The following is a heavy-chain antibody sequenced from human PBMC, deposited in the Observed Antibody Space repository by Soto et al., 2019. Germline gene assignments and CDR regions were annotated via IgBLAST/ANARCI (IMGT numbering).Heavy chain of an antibody. CDR3: ARGLLAYFGMDV. CDR2: ISAHNGNK. CDR1: GYSFTNYD. V-gene: IGHV1-18*01. Sequence: QLVQSGAEVKKPGASVKVSCKASGYSFTNYDISWVRQAPGQGLEWMAWISAHNGNKHYAEKFQGRVSTTTDTSTSTAYMEVRTLKTDETAVYYCARGLLAYFGMDVWGQGSTVTVS. D-gene: IGHD1-26*01. J-gene: IGHJ6*02.